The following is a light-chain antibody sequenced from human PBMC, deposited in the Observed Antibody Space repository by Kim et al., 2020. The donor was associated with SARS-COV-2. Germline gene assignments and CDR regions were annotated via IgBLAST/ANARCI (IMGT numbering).Light chain of an antibody. Sequence: QPVLTQSPSASASLGASVKLTCTLSSGHSNYDIAWHQQQPEKGPRYLMKLNSDGRHIKGDGIPDRFSGSSSGAERYLTISSLQSEDEADYYCQTWGTGSWVFGGGTQLTVL. J-gene: IGLJ3*02. CDR2: LNSDGRH. CDR1: SGHSNYD. CDR3: QTWGTGSWV. V-gene: IGLV4-69*01.